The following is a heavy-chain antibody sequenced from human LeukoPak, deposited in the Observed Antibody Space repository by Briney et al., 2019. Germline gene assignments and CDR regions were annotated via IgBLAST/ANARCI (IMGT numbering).Heavy chain of an antibody. CDR2: ISSSSSYI. D-gene: IGHD3-3*01. CDR3: ARGEFLEWENWFDP. V-gene: IGHV3-21*01. J-gene: IGHJ5*02. Sequence: GGSLRLSWAASGFTYSSYSMNWVRQAPGKGLEWVSSISSSSSYIYYADSVKGRFTISRDNAKNSLYLQMNSLRAEDTAVYYCARGEFLEWENWFDPWGQGTLVTVSS. CDR1: GFTYSSYS.